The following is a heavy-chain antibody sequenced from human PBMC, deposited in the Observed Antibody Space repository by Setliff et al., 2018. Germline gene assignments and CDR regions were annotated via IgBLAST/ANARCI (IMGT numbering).Heavy chain of an antibody. D-gene: IGHD1-26*01. CDR2: IKQDGSTK. CDR3: ARVGSKPQLGWFDP. V-gene: IGHV3-7*01. Sequence: GGSLRLSCVVSGFSFSRHWMSWVRQAPGKGLEWVADIKQDGSTKYYLDSVKGRFTISRDNAKKSLYLQMNGLRADDTGVYYCARVGSKPQLGWFDPWGQGTLVTGSS. J-gene: IGHJ5*02. CDR1: GFSFSRHW.